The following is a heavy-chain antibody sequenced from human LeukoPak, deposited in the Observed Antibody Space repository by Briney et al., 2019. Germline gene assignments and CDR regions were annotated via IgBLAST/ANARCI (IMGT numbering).Heavy chain of an antibody. J-gene: IGHJ5*02. V-gene: IGHV4-34*01. CDR3: ARGGDSSGYEGRFDP. CDR1: GGSLSDYY. D-gene: IGHD3-22*01. CDR2: ISHRGRT. Sequence: SETLSLTCAVYGGSLSDYYWSWIRQSPGKGLEWIGEISHRGRTYYNLSLKSRVTISIDTSKNQFSLKLSSVTAADTAVYYCARGGDSSGYEGRFDPWGQGTLVTVSS.